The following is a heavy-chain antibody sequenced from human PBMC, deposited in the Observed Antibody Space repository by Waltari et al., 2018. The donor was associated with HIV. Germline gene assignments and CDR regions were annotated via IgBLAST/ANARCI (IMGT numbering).Heavy chain of an antibody. D-gene: IGHD3-22*01. CDR1: GMTFRDFD. CDR2: SGSGSYI. Sequence: EVQLLESGGGLVQPGGSLRLSCAASGMTFRDFDMTWVRQAPGKGLDWVSISGSGSYIYYAESVKGRFTISRDNSKSALYLDMDNLRADDTAVYFCASSWGNSAYYDWSQGTLVTVSS. CDR3: ASSWGNSAYYD. V-gene: IGHV3-23*01. J-gene: IGHJ4*02.